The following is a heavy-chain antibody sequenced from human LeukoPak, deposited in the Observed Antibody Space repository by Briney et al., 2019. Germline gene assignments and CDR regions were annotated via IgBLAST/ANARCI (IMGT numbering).Heavy chain of an antibody. V-gene: IGHV5-51*01. Sequence: HGESLKISCETSGYNFPSYWIGWVRQVPGKGLEWMGIIYPGDSDTRYSPSFQGQVTISADKSISTAYLQWSSLKASDTAMYYCARLSGGRFDYWGQGTLVTVSS. CDR3: ARLSGGRFDY. J-gene: IGHJ4*02. CDR1: GYNFPSYW. CDR2: IYPGDSDT. D-gene: IGHD1-14*01.